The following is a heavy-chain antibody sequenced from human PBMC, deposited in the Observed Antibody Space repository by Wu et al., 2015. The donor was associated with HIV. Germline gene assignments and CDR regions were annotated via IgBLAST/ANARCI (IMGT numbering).Heavy chain of an antibody. J-gene: IGHJ6*02. CDR3: ARDRITMVRGAKRDYYGMDV. CDR2: INPNSGGT. Sequence: QVQLVQSGAEVKKPGASVRVSCKASGYTFTGYYMHWVRQAPGQGLEWMGWINPNSGGTNYAQKFQGRVTMTRDTSISTAYMELSRLRSDDTAVYYCARDRITMVRGAKRDYYGMDVWGQGTTVTVSS. CDR1: GYTFTGYY. D-gene: IGHD3-10*01. V-gene: IGHV1-2*02.